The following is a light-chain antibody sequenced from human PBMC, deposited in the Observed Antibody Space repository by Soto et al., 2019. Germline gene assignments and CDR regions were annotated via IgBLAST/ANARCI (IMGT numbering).Light chain of an antibody. V-gene: IGKV1-5*03. CDR2: KAS. CDR3: QQYNSYSYT. Sequence: DIQMTQSPSTLSASVGDRVTITSRASQSISSWLAWYQHKPGKAPKLLIYKASSLESGVPSRFSGSGSGTEFTLTISSLQPYDFATYYCQQYNSYSYTFGQGTKLEIK. J-gene: IGKJ2*01. CDR1: QSISSW.